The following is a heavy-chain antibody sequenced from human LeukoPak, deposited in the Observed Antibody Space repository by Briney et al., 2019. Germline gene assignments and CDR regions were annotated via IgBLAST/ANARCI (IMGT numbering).Heavy chain of an antibody. CDR1: GGSFSGYY. CDR2: INHSGST. D-gene: IGHD3-10*01. J-gene: IGHJ4*02. V-gene: IGHV4-34*01. CDR3: ATMVRGVIKRRTKFDY. Sequence: SETLSLTCAVYGGSFSGYYWSWIRQPPGKGLEWIGEINHSGSTNYNPSPKSRVTISVDTSKNQFSLKLSSVTAADTAVYYCATMVRGVIKRRTKFDYWGQGTLVTVSS.